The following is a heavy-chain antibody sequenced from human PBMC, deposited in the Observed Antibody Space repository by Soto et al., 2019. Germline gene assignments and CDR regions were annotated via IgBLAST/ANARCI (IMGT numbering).Heavy chain of an antibody. CDR2: INHSGST. Sequence: SETLSLTCAVYGGSFSGYYWSWIRQPPGKGLEWIGEINHSGSTNYNPSLKSRVTISVDTSKNQFSLKLSSVTAADTAVDYCASGPREWFDPWGQGTLVTVSS. J-gene: IGHJ5*02. CDR3: ASGPREWFDP. CDR1: GGSFSGYY. V-gene: IGHV4-34*01.